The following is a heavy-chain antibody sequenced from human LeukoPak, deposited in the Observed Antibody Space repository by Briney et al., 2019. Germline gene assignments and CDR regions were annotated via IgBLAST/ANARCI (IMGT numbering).Heavy chain of an antibody. CDR3: ARHRGYGDYSDAFDI. J-gene: IGHJ3*02. D-gene: IGHD4-17*01. CDR1: GGSFSGYY. CDR2: INHSGST. V-gene: IGHV4-34*01. Sequence: PSETLSLTCAVYGGSFSGYYWSWIRQPPGKGLEWIGEINHSGSTNYNPSLKSRVTISVDTSKNQFSLKLSSVTAADTAVYYCARHRGYGDYSDAFDIWGQGTMVTVSS.